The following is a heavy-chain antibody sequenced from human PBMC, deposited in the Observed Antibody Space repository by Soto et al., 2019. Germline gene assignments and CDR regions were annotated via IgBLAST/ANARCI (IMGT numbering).Heavy chain of an antibody. Sequence: PSETLPLTCAVCGGCFSCYYWTWIRQPPGKGLEWIGEINHSGTINFNPTLKSRLTISLDTSKKHFSLKLSSVTDADKAAYYCDSADRTLATSYSLDVWGQGTTVTVYS. CDR1: GGCFSCYY. CDR2: INHSGTI. V-gene: IGHV4-34*01. D-gene: IGHD5-18*01. CDR3: DSADRTLATSYSLDV. J-gene: IGHJ6*02.